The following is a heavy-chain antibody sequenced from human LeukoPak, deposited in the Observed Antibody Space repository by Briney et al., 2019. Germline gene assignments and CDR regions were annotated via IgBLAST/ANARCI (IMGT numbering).Heavy chain of an antibody. J-gene: IGHJ4*02. CDR3: AKIRLRGYSYGIDY. V-gene: IGHV3-30*02. D-gene: IGHD5-18*01. CDR2: MRYDGSNK. CDR1: GFTFSSYG. Sequence: GGSLRLSCAASGFTFSSYGMHWVRQAPGKGLEWVAFMRYDGSNKYYADSVKGRFTISRDNSKNTLYLQMNSLRAEDTAVYYCAKIRLRGYSYGIDYWGQGTLVTVSS.